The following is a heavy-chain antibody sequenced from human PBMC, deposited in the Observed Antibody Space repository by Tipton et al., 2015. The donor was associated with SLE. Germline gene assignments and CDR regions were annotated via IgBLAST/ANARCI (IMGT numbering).Heavy chain of an antibody. CDR2: IYTSGST. V-gene: IGHV4-4*02. D-gene: IGHD3-9*01. Sequence: TLSLTCAVSGDSISSGKWWSWVRQSPGKGLEWIGYIYTSGSTNYNPSLKSRVTISVDTSKNQFSLKLSSVTAADTAVYYCARGQGSYYDILTGGAFDTWGQGTMVTVSS. CDR3: ARGQGSYYDILTGGAFDT. J-gene: IGHJ3*02. CDR1: GDSISSGKW.